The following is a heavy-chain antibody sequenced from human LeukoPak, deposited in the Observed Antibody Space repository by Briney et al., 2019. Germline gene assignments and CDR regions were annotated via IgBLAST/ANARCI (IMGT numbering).Heavy chain of an antibody. J-gene: IGHJ4*02. D-gene: IGHD1-7*01. V-gene: IGHV3-23*01. CDR1: GFTFSNYA. CDR2: ITFSGGDT. Sequence: PGGSLRLSCAASGFTFSNYAMSWVRQAPGKGLEWVSSITFSGGDTYYTDSVKGRFAISRDNSKNTLTLLMNSLRAEDTALYYCAKSPSLGTVGLDYWGQGTLVTVSS. CDR3: AKSPSLGTVGLDY.